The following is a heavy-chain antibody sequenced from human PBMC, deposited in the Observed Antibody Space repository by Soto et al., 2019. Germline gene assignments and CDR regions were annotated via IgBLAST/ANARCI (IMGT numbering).Heavy chain of an antibody. CDR1: GGTFSSYA. J-gene: IGHJ3*02. D-gene: IGHD3-10*01. CDR3: ARAMVRGVGGAFDI. Sequence: GASVKVSCKASGGTFSSYAISWVRQAPGQGLEWMGGIIPIFGTANYAQKFQGRVTITADESTSTAYMELSSLRSEDTAVYYCARAMVRGVGGAFDIWGQGTMVNVSS. V-gene: IGHV1-69*13. CDR2: IIPIFGTA.